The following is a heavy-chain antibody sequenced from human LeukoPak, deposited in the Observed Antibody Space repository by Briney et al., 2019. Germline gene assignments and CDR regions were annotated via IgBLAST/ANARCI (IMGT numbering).Heavy chain of an antibody. J-gene: IGHJ1*01. CDR2: INPNSGGT. CDR3: ARDRYCSGGTRQGNLQY. Sequence: ASVKVSCKASGYTFTDYFIHWVRQAPGQGLEWMGWINPNSGGTNFAQNFQGRVTMTTDTSINTAYMELSSLTSDDTAVYYCARDRYCSGGTRQGNLQYWGQGTLVPVSS. D-gene: IGHD2-15*01. V-gene: IGHV1-2*02. CDR1: GYTFTDYF.